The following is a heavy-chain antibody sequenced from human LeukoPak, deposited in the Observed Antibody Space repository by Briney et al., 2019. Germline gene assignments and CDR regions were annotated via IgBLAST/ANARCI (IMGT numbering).Heavy chain of an antibody. CDR3: ARGRGLVVVPAAIPPRMDV. V-gene: IGHV4-34*01. CDR2: INHSGST. Sequence: SETLSLTCTVSGGSISGYYWNWIRQTPGKGLEWIGEINHSGSTNYNPSLKSRVTISVDTSKNQFSLKLSSVTAADTAVYYCARGRGLVVVPAAIPPRMDVWGQGTTVTVSS. D-gene: IGHD2-2*01. CDR1: GGSISGYY. J-gene: IGHJ6*02.